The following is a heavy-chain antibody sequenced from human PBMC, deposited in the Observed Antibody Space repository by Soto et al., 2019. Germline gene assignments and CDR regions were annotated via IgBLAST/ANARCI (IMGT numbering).Heavy chain of an antibody. CDR1: GFTFSSYS. CDR3: ARRREANNYSHYSMDV. V-gene: IGHV3-64*01. CDR2: ISSKGDAT. J-gene: IGHJ6*03. Sequence: EVQLVESGGGLVQPGGSLRLSCAASGFTFSSYSMHWVRQTPGKGLEHVAAISSKGDATYYPNSVRGRFTLSRDNSKSTLYLQMDSLRVEDMAVYYCARRREANNYSHYSMDVWGKGATVTVFS. D-gene: IGHD1-26*01.